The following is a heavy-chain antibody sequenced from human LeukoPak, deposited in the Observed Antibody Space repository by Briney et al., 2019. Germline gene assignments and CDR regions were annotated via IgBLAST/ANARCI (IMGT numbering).Heavy chain of an antibody. D-gene: IGHD3-16*01. CDR2: IYYSGTT. CDR3: ARRGSFASPDTL. J-gene: IGHJ4*02. V-gene: IGHV4-39*01. CDR1: GGSFSSSDYY. Sequence: SETLSLTCTVSGGSFSSSDYYWGWIRQPPGKGLEWIGSIYYSGTTYYNPSLKSRVTISVDTSKKQFSLKLRSVTAADTAVYYCARRGSFASPDTLWGQGTLVTVSS.